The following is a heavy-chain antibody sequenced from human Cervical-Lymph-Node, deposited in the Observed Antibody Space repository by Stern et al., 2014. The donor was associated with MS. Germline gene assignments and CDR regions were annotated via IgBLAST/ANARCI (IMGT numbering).Heavy chain of an antibody. Sequence: MQLVESGGGVVQPGRSLRLSCAASGFTFSSYGMHWVRQAPGKGLEWVAVIWYDGSNKYYADSVKGRFTISRDNSKNTLYLQMNSLRAEDTAVYYCARAKAAAGTNYFDYWGQGTLVTVSS. D-gene: IGHD6-13*01. CDR3: ARAKAAAGTNYFDY. CDR2: IWYDGSNK. CDR1: GFTFSSYG. V-gene: IGHV3-33*01. J-gene: IGHJ4*02.